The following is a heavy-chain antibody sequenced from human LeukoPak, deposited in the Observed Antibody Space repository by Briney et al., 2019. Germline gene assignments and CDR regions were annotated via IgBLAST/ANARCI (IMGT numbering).Heavy chain of an antibody. Sequence: ASVTVSCKASGYIFTTHYMHWVRQAPGQGLEWMGVIQPSGGRTWYAQKFQGRVTMPRDMSTNTDYMELSSLRSDDTAVYFCARDNSVGDYAWWFDPWGQGTLVTVSS. CDR1: GYIFTTHY. D-gene: IGHD1-26*01. CDR2: IQPSGGRT. V-gene: IGHV1-46*01. J-gene: IGHJ5*02. CDR3: ARDNSVGDYAWWFDP.